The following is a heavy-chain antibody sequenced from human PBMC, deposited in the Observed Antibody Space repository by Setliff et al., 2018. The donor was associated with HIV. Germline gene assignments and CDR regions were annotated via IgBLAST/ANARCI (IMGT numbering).Heavy chain of an antibody. D-gene: IGHD3-22*01. Sequence: ASVKVSCKASGGTFRSYAISWVRQAPGQGLEWMGGFIPMVGITNYAQKFQGRVTITADKSTSTAYMELTSLRSEDTAVYYCARGGGSSYLYHSRGSEYFQYWGQGALVTVSS. CDR3: ARGGGSSYLYHSRGSEYFQY. J-gene: IGHJ1*01. V-gene: IGHV1-69*10. CDR2: FIPMVGIT. CDR1: GGTFRSYA.